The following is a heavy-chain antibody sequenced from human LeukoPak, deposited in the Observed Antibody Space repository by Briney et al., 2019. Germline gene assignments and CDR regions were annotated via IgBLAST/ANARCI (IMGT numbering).Heavy chain of an antibody. CDR1: GFTFSSYW. Sequence: PGGSLRLSCAASGFTFSSYWMHWVRQAPGKGLVWVSRINSDGSGTTYADSVKGRFTISRGNAKNTLYLQMNSLRAEDTAVYYCARGPRSPNNYYMDVWGKGTMVTVSS. V-gene: IGHV3-74*01. CDR2: INSDGSGT. CDR3: ARGPRSPNNYYMDV. J-gene: IGHJ6*03.